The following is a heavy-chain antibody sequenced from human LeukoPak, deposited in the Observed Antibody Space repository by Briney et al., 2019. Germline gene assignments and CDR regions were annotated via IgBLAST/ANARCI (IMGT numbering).Heavy chain of an antibody. CDR3: ARVPRLGYYYYGMDV. Sequence: SETLSLTCAVSGGSISSSNWWSWVRQPPGKGLEWIGEIYHSGSTNYNPSLKSRVTISVDKSKNQFSLKLSSVTAADTAVHYCARVPRLGYYYYGMDVWGQGTTVTVSS. CDR2: IYHSGST. D-gene: IGHD6-19*01. V-gene: IGHV4-4*02. J-gene: IGHJ6*02. CDR1: GGSISSSNW.